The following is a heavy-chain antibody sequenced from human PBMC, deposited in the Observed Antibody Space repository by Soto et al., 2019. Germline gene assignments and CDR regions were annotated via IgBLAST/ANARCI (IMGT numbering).Heavy chain of an antibody. CDR3: ARGELGRDYYFDY. D-gene: IGHD1-26*01. V-gene: IGHV4-30-4*01. J-gene: IGHJ4*02. Sequence: TLSLTCTVSGGSVNYGDYYWSWIRQPPGKGLEWLGYIYYSGSIFYNPSLKSQVTISADTSKNQFSLRLSSVTAADTAVYYCARGELGRDYYFDYWGQGALVTVSS. CDR2: IYYSGSI. CDR1: GGSVNYGDYY.